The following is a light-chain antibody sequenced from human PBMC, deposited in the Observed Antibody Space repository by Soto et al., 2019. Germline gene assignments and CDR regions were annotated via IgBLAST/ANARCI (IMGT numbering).Light chain of an antibody. V-gene: IGKV1D-12*01. CDR1: QASSTW. Sequence: DIQMTPSPSSVSASVGDRVTITCRASQASSTWLSWYQQKQGKAPKLLIYAASNFQTGVPSRFSGRGSETDFPVPISSLQPEDFATYYCQQANSFPRTVGEGTKVDI. J-gene: IGKJ1*01. CDR2: AAS. CDR3: QQANSFPRT.